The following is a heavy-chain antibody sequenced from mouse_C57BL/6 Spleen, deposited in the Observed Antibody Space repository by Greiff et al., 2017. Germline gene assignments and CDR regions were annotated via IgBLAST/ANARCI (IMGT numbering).Heavy chain of an antibody. V-gene: IGHV14-4*01. D-gene: IGHD1-1*01. CDR2: IDPENGDT. Sequence: EVKLVESGAELVRPGASVKLSCTASGFNIKDDYMHWVKQRPEQGLEWIGWIDPENGDTEYASKFQGKATITADTSSNTAYLQLSSLTSEDTAVYYCTKGTTDFDYWGQGTTLTVSS. CDR1: GFNIKDDY. J-gene: IGHJ2*01. CDR3: TKGTTDFDY.